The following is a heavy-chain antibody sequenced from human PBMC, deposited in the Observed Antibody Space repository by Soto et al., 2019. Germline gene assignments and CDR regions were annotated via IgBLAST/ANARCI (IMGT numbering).Heavy chain of an antibody. J-gene: IGHJ6*02. D-gene: IGHD2-2*01. CDR2: IKSKTDGGTT. CDR1: GFTFSNAW. V-gene: IGHV3-15*07. CDR3: TTDASFYCSSTSCYSLDYYYYGMDV. Sequence: GGSLRLSCAASGFTFSNAWMNWVRQAPGKGLEWVGRIKSKTDGGTTDYAAPVKGRFTISRDDSKNTLYLQMNSLKTEDTAVYYCTTDASFYCSSTSCYSLDYYYYGMDVWGQGTTVTVSS.